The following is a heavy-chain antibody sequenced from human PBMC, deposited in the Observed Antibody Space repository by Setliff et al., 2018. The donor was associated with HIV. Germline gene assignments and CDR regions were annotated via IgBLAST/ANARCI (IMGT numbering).Heavy chain of an antibody. Sequence: PGGSLRLSCAASGFGFSSYAMHWVRQAPGKGLEWVAVLWLDGSNEYYSDSVKGRFTISRDNSKNTLYLQMNSLRADDTAVYYCARDVTYAGRYYYTDVWGTGTTVTVSS. CDR2: LWLDGSNE. CDR3: ARDVTYAGRYYYTDV. D-gene: IGHD3-10*01. V-gene: IGHV3-33*01. J-gene: IGHJ6*03. CDR1: GFGFSSYA.